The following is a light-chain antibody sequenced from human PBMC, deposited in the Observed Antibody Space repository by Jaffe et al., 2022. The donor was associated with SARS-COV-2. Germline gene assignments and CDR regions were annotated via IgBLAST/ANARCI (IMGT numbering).Light chain of an antibody. CDR1: QSLNSNY. V-gene: IGKV3-20*01. CDR3: QRYDSSSWT. Sequence: EIVLTQSPGTLSLSPGERATLSCRASQSLNSNYLAWYQQKPGQAPRFLIFGASSRATGIPDRFSGSGSGTDFTLTISRLEPEDFAVYYCQRYDSSSWTFGQGTKVEIK. J-gene: IGKJ1*01. CDR2: GAS.